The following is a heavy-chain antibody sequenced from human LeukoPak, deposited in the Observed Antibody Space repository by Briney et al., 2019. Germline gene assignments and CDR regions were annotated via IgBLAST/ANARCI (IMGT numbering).Heavy chain of an antibody. Sequence: GGSLRLSCAASGFTFSYYSMNWVRQAPGKGLKWVSAISGGGGSTYYADSVKGRFTISRDNSKNTLYLQMNSLRAEDTAVYYCAGSSTPYYYYYGFDVWGQGTTVTVSS. CDR3: AGSSTPYYYYYGFDV. V-gene: IGHV3-23*01. CDR2: ISGGGGST. J-gene: IGHJ6*02. D-gene: IGHD2-2*01. CDR1: GFTFSYYS.